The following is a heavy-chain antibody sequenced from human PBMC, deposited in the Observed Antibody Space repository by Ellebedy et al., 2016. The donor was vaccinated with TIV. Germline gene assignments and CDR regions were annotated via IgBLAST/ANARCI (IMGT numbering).Heavy chain of an antibody. J-gene: IGHJ4*02. CDR2: LIPVLGTP. CDR3: ARDGSGFDY. V-gene: IGHV1-69*13. Sequence: AASVKVSCKASGGTFSSYVVSWVRQAPGQGLEWMGGLIPVLGTPNYAQRFQGRVTITADESTSTAYMELSSLRSEDTAVYYCARDGSGFDYWGQGTLVTVSS. CDR1: GGTFSSYV.